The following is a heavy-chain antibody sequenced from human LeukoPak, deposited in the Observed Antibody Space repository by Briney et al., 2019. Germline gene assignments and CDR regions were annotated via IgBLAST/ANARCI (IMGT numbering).Heavy chain of an antibody. CDR3: ARRAYDAFDI. CDR1: RFTFSSYS. CDR2: ITSSSRTI. V-gene: IGHV3-48*04. Sequence: PGGSLRLSCAASRFTFSSYSMNWVRQAPGKGLEWVSYITSSSRTIYYAESVKGRFTTSRDNAKNSLYLQMNSLRAEDTAVYYCARRAYDAFDIWGQGTMVTVSS. J-gene: IGHJ3*02.